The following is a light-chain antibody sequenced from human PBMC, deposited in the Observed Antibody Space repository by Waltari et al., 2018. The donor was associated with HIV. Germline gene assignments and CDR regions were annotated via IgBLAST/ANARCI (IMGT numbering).Light chain of an antibody. CDR1: TNDVGTYNY. CDR2: DLI. CDR3: CASAGKYTSV. Sequence: QSALTQSRSVTGSPGQSITISCTGTTNDVGTYNYVSWYQQHPGRAPKLMIFDLIKRPSGVPDRFSGSKSDTSASLTFAGRQAEDESDYYCCASAGKYTSVFGTGTYFTVL. J-gene: IGLJ1*01. V-gene: IGLV2-11*01.